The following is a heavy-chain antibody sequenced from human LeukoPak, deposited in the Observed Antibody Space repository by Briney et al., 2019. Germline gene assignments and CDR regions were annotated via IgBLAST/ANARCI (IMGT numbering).Heavy chain of an antibody. CDR2: IIPIFGTA. J-gene: IGHJ5*02. CDR3: ARVGGSGSYYNSWFDP. Sequence: SVKVSFKASGGAFIIYAISWVRQAPGQGGEWMGGIIPIFGTANYTQKFQGRVTITADESTSTAYMELSSLRSEDTAVYYCARVGGSGSYYNSWFDPWGQGTLVTVSS. CDR1: GGAFIIYA. D-gene: IGHD3-10*01. V-gene: IGHV1-69*13.